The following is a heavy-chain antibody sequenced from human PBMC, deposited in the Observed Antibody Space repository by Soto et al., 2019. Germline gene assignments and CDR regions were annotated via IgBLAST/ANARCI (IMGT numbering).Heavy chain of an antibody. CDR1: GGSISSSNW. D-gene: IGHD3-22*01. Sequence: SETLSLTCAVSGGSISSSNWWSWVRQPPGKGLEWIGEIYHSGSTNYNPSLKSRVTISVDKSKNQFSLKLSSVTAADTAVYYCARDDYDSSGYYYGYWGQGTLVTVSS. V-gene: IGHV4-4*02. CDR3: ARDDYDSSGYYYGY. CDR2: IYHSGST. J-gene: IGHJ4*02.